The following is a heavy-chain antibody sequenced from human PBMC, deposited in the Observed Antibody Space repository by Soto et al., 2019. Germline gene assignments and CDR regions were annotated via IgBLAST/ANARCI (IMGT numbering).Heavy chain of an antibody. CDR1: GFTFSSYA. J-gene: IGHJ4*02. D-gene: IGHD5-18*01. CDR2: ISGSGGST. V-gene: IGHV3-23*01. CDR3: AKDASLTRDTAMVTGYFDY. Sequence: GGSLRLSCAASGFTFSSYAMSWVRQAPGKGLEWVSAISGSGGSTYYADSVKGRFTISRDNSKNTLYLQMNSLRAEDTAVYYCAKDASLTRDTAMVTGYFDYWGQGTLVTVSS.